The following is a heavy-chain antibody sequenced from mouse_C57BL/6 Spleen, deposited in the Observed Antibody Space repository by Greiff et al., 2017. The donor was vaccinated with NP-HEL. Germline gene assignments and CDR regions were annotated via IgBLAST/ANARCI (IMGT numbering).Heavy chain of an antibody. Sequence: QVQLQQSGPELVKPGASVKISCKASGYAFSSSWMNWVKQRPGKGLEWIGRIYPGDGDTNYNGKFKGKATLTADKSSSTAYMQLSSLTSEDSAVYFGARYITTVGDYFDYWGQGTTLTVSS. CDR3: ARYITTVGDYFDY. J-gene: IGHJ2*01. CDR2: IYPGDGDT. V-gene: IGHV1-82*01. D-gene: IGHD1-1*01. CDR1: GYAFSSSW.